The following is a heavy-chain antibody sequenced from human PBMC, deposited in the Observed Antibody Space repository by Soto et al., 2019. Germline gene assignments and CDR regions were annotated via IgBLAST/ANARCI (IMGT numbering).Heavy chain of an antibody. CDR3: ARPGRVLRYGPDAFDI. CDR2: ISDDGSNN. D-gene: IGHD3-9*01. J-gene: IGHJ3*02. V-gene: IGHV3-30-3*01. CDR1: GFTFSSYX. Sequence: XGSLRLSCXASGFTFSSYXXXXXXXXPGKXLEWVAXISDDGSNNYYEDSVQDQLTISRDNSKNTLDLQMDSLRAEDTDVYYCARPGRVLRYGPDAFDIWGQGTMVTVSS.